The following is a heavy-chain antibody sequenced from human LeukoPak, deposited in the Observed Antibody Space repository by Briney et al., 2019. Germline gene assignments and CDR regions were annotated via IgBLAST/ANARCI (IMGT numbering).Heavy chain of an antibody. V-gene: IGHV1-69*04. CDR1: GATFSSSA. Sequence: SVKVSFNASGATFSSSAIIWVRQAPGQGLEWMGRIIPILGIANYAQKFQGRVTITADKSTSTAYMELSSLRSEDTAVYYCARDGSGSYYPLDYWGQGTLVTVSS. CDR3: ARDGSGSYYPLDY. J-gene: IGHJ4*02. D-gene: IGHD3-10*01. CDR2: IIPILGIA.